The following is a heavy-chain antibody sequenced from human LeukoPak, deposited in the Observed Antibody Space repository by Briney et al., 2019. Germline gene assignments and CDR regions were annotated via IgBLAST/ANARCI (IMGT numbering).Heavy chain of an antibody. V-gene: IGHV3-30*02. Sequence: QTGGSLRLSCAASGFTFNSYGKHWVRQAPGKGLEWVAFIRYDGSYEYYGDSVKGRFTISRDNSKTTLYLQMNSLRSEDTAVYYCAKDGGLHLYYYYNYMDIWGKGTTVTVSS. CDR2: IRYDGSYE. D-gene: IGHD5-24*01. CDR1: GFTFNSYG. J-gene: IGHJ6*03. CDR3: AKDGGLHLYYYYNYMDI.